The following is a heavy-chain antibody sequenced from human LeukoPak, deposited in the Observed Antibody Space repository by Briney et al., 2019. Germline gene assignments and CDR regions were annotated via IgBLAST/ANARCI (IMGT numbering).Heavy chain of an antibody. CDR2: IYYSGSI. V-gene: IGHV4-39*01. CDR3: ASLRERSYYARGFDY. J-gene: IGHJ4*02. Sequence: SETLSLTCTVSGGSISSSSYYWGWIHQPPGKGLEWIGSIYYSGSIYYNPSLKSRVTISVDTSKNQFSLKLSSVTAANTAVYYCASLRERSYYARGFDYWGQGTLVTVSS. D-gene: IGHD3-3*01. CDR1: GGSISSSSYY.